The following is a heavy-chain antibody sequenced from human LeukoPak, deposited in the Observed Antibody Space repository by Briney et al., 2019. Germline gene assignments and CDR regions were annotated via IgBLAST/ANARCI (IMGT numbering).Heavy chain of an antibody. J-gene: IGHJ5*02. V-gene: IGHV1-46*01. CDR1: GYTFTRYY. CDR3: ARTVRYGSGSYYTNWFDP. CDR2: INPSGGST. D-gene: IGHD3-10*01. Sequence: ASVKVSCKASGYTFTRYYMYWVRQAPGQGLEWMGIINPSGGSTNYEQKFQDRVTMTRDTSTSTVYMELSSLRSDDTAVYYCARTVRYGSGSYYTNWFDPWGQGTLVTVSS.